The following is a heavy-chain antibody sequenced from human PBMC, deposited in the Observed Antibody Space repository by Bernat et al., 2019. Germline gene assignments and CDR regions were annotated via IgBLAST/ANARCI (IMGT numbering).Heavy chain of an antibody. V-gene: IGHV3-23*01. Sequence: EVQLLESGGGLVQPGGSLSLSCAASGFTFSTYAMSWVRQAPGKGLEWVSAISGSGGSTYYADSVKGRFTISRDNSKNTLYLQMSSLRAEDTAVYYCAKKPTSTGSHYHFDYWGQGTLVTVSS. CDR1: GFTFSTYA. CDR3: AKKPTSTGSHYHFDY. J-gene: IGHJ4*02. D-gene: IGHD1-26*01. CDR2: ISGSGGST.